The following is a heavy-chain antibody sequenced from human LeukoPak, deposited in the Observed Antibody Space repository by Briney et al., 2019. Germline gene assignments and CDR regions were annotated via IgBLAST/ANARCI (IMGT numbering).Heavy chain of an antibody. J-gene: IGHJ4*02. D-gene: IGHD3-10*01. Sequence: SETLSLTCNVSGGSIRGYYWSWIRQPPGKGLEWIGYIYSSGSTNYNPSLKSRVTMSVDTSKNQFSLKVSSVTAADTAVYYCARAGFTFSDYFGSFFDYWGQGTPVTVSS. CDR3: ARAGFTFSDYFGSFFDY. V-gene: IGHV4-59*01. CDR1: GGSIRGYY. CDR2: IYSSGST.